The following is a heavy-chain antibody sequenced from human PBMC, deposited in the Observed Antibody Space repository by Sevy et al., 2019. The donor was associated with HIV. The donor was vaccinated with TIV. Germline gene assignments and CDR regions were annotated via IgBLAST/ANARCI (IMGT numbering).Heavy chain of an antibody. Sequence: SETLSLTCTVSSGSISSSSYYWGWIRQPPGKGLEWIGSIYYSGSTYYNPSLKSRVTISVDTSKNQFSLKLSSVTAADTAVYYCATTPWGNYGMDVWGQGTTVTVSS. CDR1: SGSISSSSYY. CDR2: IYYSGST. J-gene: IGHJ6*02. V-gene: IGHV4-39*01. CDR3: ATTPWGNYGMDV. D-gene: IGHD3-16*01.